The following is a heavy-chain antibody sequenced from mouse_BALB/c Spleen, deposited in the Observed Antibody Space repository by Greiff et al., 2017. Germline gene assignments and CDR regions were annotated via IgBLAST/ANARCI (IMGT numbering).Heavy chain of an antibody. CDR2: ISDGGSYT. D-gene: IGHD4-1*01. J-gene: IGHJ4*01. V-gene: IGHV5-4*02. CDR1: GFTFSDYY. CDR3: ARGLLGVMDY. Sequence: DVKLVESGGGLVKPGGSLKLSCAASGFTFSDYYMYWVRQTPEKRLEWVATISDGGSYTYYPDSVKGRFTISRDNAKNNLYLQMSSLKSEDTAMYYCARGLLGVMDYWGQGTSVTVSS.